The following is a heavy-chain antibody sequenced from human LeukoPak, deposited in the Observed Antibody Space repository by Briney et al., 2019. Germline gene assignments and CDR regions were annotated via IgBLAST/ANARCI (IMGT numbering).Heavy chain of an antibody. Sequence: SGPTLVKPTQTLTLTCTFSGSSLSTSGVGVGWFRQPPRKALEWLALIYWDDAKRYSPSLKNRLTITQDTSNKQVVLTMTNMDPVDTATYYCAHTVTYSLGDAFDIWGQGTMVTVSS. CDR3: AHTVTYSLGDAFDI. D-gene: IGHD2-15*01. CDR2: IYWDDAK. CDR1: GSSLSTSGVG. V-gene: IGHV2-5*02. J-gene: IGHJ3*02.